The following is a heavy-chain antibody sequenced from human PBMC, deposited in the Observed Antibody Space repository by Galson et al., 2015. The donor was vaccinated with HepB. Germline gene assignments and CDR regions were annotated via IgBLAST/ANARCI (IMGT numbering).Heavy chain of an antibody. J-gene: IGHJ6*02. CDR2: IFPADSDT. Sequence: QSGAEVKKPGESLKISCKSSGYNFTTYWISWVRQMPGKGLEWMGIIFPADSDTRYSPSFQGQVTISADKSISTAYLQWISLRASDSAMYYCARRHATTTDYGMDVWGQGTTVTVSS. D-gene: IGHD1-1*01. CDR1: GYNFTTYW. CDR3: ARRHATTTDYGMDV. V-gene: IGHV5-51*03.